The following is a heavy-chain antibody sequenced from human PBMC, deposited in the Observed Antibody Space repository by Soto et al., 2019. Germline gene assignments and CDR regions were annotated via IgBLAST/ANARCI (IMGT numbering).Heavy chain of an antibody. V-gene: IGHV1-46*01. D-gene: IGHD2-21*02. J-gene: IGHJ4*02. CDR3: ARGGHVVVVTAALDY. CDR1: GDTFTEYY. CDR2: VNPSGGHT. Sequence: QVQLMQSGAEVKKPGASVKVSCKASGDTFTEYYIHWVRQAPGQGLEWMGTVNPSGGHTTYAQHFLGRVTMTRDTSPRTLFMELTSLTSEDTAVYYCARGGHVVVVTAALDYWGQGTLVTVSS.